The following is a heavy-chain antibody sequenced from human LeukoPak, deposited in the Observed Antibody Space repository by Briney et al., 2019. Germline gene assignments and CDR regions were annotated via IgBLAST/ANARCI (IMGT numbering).Heavy chain of an antibody. CDR2: INWNGGST. Sequence: GGSLRLSRAASGFTFDDYGMSWVRQAPGKGLEWVSGINWNGGSTGYADSVKGRFTISRDNAKNSLYLQMNSLRAEDTALYYCARTRKRYQLLPGGDYWGQGTLVTVSS. CDR1: GFTFDDYG. CDR3: ARTRKRYQLLPGGDY. D-gene: IGHD2-2*01. V-gene: IGHV3-20*04. J-gene: IGHJ4*02.